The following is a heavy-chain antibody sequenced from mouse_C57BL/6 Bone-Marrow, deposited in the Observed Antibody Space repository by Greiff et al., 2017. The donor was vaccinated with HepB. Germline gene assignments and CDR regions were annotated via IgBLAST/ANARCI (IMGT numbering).Heavy chain of an antibody. V-gene: IGHV1-81*01. CDR3: ARGLWYPFDY. CDR2: IYPRSGNT. CDR1: GCTFTSYG. Sequence: QVQLKESGAELARPGASVKLSCKASGCTFTSYGISWVKQRTGQGLEWIGEIYPRSGNTYYNEKFKGKATLTADKSSSTAYMELRSLTSEDSAVYFCARGLWYPFDYWGQGTTLTVSS. J-gene: IGHJ2*01. D-gene: IGHD2-1*01.